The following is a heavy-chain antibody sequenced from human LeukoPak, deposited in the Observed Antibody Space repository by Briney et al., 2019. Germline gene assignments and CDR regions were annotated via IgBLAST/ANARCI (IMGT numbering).Heavy chain of an antibody. CDR3: AVFETWGTDDFDY. J-gene: IGHJ4*02. CDR1: GFTFAAHS. Sequence: GGSLRLSCAASGFTFAAHSMSWVRQAPGKGLEWVASISASSTYIIYADSVKGRFTISRDDAKNSLFLQMNSLTVEDTAVYYCAVFETWGTDDFDYWGQGTLVTVSS. V-gene: IGHV3-21*01. D-gene: IGHD3-16*01. CDR2: ISASSTYI.